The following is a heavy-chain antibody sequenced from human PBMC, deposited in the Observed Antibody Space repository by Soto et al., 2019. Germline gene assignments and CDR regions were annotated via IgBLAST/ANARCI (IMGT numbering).Heavy chain of an antibody. J-gene: IGHJ6*01. V-gene: IGHV1-69*13. CDR1: GGTLNHYA. CDR3: ATNSNYDLPNCC. D-gene: IGHD3-3*01. Sequence: GASVKVSCKASGGTLNHYAINWVRQAPGQGLEWMGGILPVSAPPDYAQKFKGRVSITAVHSTSTVYMQLSRLKSDDTAVYCCATNSNYDLPNCCWGQGAMVTV. CDR2: ILPVSAPP.